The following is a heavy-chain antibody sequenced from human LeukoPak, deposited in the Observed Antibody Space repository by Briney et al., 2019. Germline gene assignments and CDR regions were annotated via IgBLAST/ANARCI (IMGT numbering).Heavy chain of an antibody. V-gene: IGHV3-48*03. J-gene: IGHJ4*02. D-gene: IGHD3-10*01. CDR2: ISSSGSTI. CDR3: ARGEYGGSIDY. Sequence: PGGSLRLSCAASGFTFSSYEMNWVRQAPGKGLEWVSYISSSGSTIYYADSVKGRFTISRDNAKNSLYLQMNSLRAEDTAVYYCARGEYGGSIDYWGQGTLVTVSS. CDR1: GFTFSSYE.